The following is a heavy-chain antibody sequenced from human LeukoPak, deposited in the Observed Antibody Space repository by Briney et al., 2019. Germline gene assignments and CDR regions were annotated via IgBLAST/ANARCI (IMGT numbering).Heavy chain of an antibody. J-gene: IGHJ4*02. V-gene: IGHV4-38-2*02. CDR1: GYSISSGYY. Sequence: SETLSLTCTVSGYSISSGYYWGWIRQPPGKGLEWIGSIDHSGSTHYNPSLKSRVTISVDTSKNQFSLKLSSVTAADTALYYCARDATMMGNYFNYWGQGTLVTVSS. CDR3: ARDATMMGNYFNY. D-gene: IGHD5-12*01. CDR2: IDHSGST.